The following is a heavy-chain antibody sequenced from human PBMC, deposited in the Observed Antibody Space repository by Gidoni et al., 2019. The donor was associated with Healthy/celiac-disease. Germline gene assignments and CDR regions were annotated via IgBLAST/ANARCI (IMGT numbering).Heavy chain of an antibody. Sequence: EVQLVESGGGLVKPGGSLRLSCAASGFTFSSYSMTWVRQAPGKGLEWVSSITSSSTYIYYADSVKGRFTISRDNAKNSLYLQMNSLRAEDTAVYYRARGSYYYGSGSYGNYWGQGTLVTVSS. D-gene: IGHD3-10*01. CDR2: ITSSSTYI. CDR1: GFTFSSYS. V-gene: IGHV3-21*01. J-gene: IGHJ4*02. CDR3: ARGSYYYGSGSYGNY.